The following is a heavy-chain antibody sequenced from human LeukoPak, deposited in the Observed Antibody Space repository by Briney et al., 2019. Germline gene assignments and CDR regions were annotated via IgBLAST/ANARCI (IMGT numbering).Heavy chain of an antibody. CDR3: ARAFPGFGYSYGQVGFDP. J-gene: IGHJ5*02. CDR2: IYHSGST. CDR1: GGSISSSNW. Sequence: SETLSLTCTVSGGSISSSNWWSWVRHPPGEGLEWIGEIYHSGSTNYNPSLKSRVTISVDKSKNQFSLKLSSVTAADTAVYYCARAFPGFGYSYGQVGFDPWGQGTLVTVSS. V-gene: IGHV4-4*02. D-gene: IGHD5-18*01.